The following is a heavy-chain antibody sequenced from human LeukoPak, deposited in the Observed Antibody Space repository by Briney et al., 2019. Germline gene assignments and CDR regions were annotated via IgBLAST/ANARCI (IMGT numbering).Heavy chain of an antibody. CDR3: ARRHGDY. J-gene: IGHJ4*02. V-gene: IGHV4-59*01. Sequence: SETLSLTCTVSGGSISSYYWSWIRQPPGKGLEWIGYICYSGSTNYNPSLKSRVTISVDTSKNQFSLKLSSVTAADTAVYYCARRHGDYWGQGTLVTVSS. CDR2: ICYSGST. CDR1: GGSISSYY.